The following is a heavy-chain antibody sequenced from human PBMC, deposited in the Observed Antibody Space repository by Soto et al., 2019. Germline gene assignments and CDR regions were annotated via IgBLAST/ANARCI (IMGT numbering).Heavy chain of an antibody. V-gene: IGHV3-23*01. Sequence: EEQLLESGGGLVQPGGSLRLSCAASGFTFSTYPMTWVRQAPGKGLEWVSSIHGSGETTYYAESVKGRFIISRDNSKNTLFLQRDSLGVDETAVYFCAKRSSGSYYDAFDVWGQGTMVTPSS. J-gene: IGHJ3*01. CDR2: IHGSGETT. CDR3: AKRSSGSYYDAFDV. D-gene: IGHD1-26*01. CDR1: GFTFSTYP.